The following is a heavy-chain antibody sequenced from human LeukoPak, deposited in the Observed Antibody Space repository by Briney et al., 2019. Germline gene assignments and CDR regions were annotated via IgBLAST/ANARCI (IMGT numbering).Heavy chain of an antibody. J-gene: IGHJ4*02. CDR2: VYPSAGTS. CDR3: VREYHGGYFDF. CDR1: GYIFTSYY. V-gene: IGHV1-46*03. Sequence: ASVKVSYKASGYIFTSYYMHWVRQAPGQGLGWLGVVYPSAGTSDPAQRFRARITLSDDTSTSTAYMELRSLKSEDTAIYFCVREYHGGYFDFWGQGTLVTVSS. D-gene: IGHD3-16*01.